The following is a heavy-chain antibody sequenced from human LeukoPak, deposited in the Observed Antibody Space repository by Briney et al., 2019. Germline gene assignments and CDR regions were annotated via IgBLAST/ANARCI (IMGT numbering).Heavy chain of an antibody. Sequence: GGSLRLSCAASGFTFSSYGMHWVRQAPGKGLEWVAFIRYDGSNKYYADSVKGRFTISRDNSKNTLYLQMNSLRAEDTAVYYCAKSTVTSAYYFDYWGQGTLVTVSS. D-gene: IGHD4-17*01. CDR1: GFTFSSYG. V-gene: IGHV3-30*02. CDR2: IRYDGSNK. CDR3: AKSTVTSAYYFDY. J-gene: IGHJ4*02.